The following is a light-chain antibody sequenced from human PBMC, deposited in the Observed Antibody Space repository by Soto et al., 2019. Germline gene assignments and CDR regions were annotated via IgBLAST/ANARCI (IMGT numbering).Light chain of an antibody. V-gene: IGKV2-30*01. J-gene: IGKJ4*01. CDR2: KVA. CDR3: KQCTYWPPT. CDR1: QSLVYSDKNTY. Sequence: VVMNQSQLSLPVTLGQPASISCRSRQSLVYSDKNTYLNWFQQRPGQSPRRLLYKVANRDSGVPDRFSGSGSGTDFILKISRVEAEDVAIYYCKQCTYWPPTFGGGTRVEIK.